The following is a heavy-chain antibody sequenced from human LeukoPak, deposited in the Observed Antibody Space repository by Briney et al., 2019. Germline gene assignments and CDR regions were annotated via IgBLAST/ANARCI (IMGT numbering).Heavy chain of an antibody. J-gene: IGHJ5*02. Sequence: GASVKVSCKASGYTFTSYGISWVRQAPGQGLEWMGWISAYNGNTNYAQKLQGRVTMTTDTSTSTAYMELRSLRSDDTAVYYCARGESIAARRGYNWFDPWGQGTLVTVSS. CDR2: ISAYNGNT. V-gene: IGHV1-18*01. D-gene: IGHD6-6*01. CDR3: ARGESIAARRGYNWFDP. CDR1: GYTFTSYG.